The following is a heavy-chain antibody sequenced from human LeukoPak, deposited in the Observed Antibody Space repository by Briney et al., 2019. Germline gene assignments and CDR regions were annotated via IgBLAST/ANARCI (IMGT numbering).Heavy chain of an antibody. D-gene: IGHD3-22*01. CDR3: ARGISHDSSGLNFQH. CDR2: IYTSGST. CDR1: GGSISSYY. J-gene: IGHJ1*01. Sequence: SEALSLTCTVSGGSISSYYWSWIRQPPGKGLEWIGYIYTSGSTNYNPSLKSRVTISVDTSKHQFSLKLSSVTAADTAVYYCARGISHDSSGLNFQHWGQGTLVTVSS. V-gene: IGHV4-4*09.